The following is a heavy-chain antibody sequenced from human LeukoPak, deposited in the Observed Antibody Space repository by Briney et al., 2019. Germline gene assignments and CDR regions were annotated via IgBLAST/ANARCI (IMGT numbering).Heavy chain of an antibody. CDR1: GGSISNYY. Sequence: SETLSLTCTVSGGSISNYYWSWIRQPPGKGLEWIGYIYYSGTTNYNPSLKSRVTISVDTSKNQFSLKLSSVTAADTAVYYCARGSGAAAGTQMGYWGQGTLVTVSS. J-gene: IGHJ4*02. CDR3: ARGSGAAAGTQMGY. CDR2: IYYSGTT. D-gene: IGHD6-13*01. V-gene: IGHV4-59*12.